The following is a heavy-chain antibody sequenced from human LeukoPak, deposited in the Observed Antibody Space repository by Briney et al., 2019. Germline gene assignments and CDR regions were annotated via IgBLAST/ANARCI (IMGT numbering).Heavy chain of an antibody. CDR2: IYTSGST. Sequence: PSETLSLTCTVSGGSISSYYWSWIRQPAGKGLEWIGRIYTSGSTNYNPSLKSRVTISVDTSKNQFSLKLSSVTAADTAVYYCASYYYDSSGYFSGMDVWGQGTTVTVSS. J-gene: IGHJ6*02. D-gene: IGHD3-22*01. V-gene: IGHV4-4*07. CDR3: ASYYYDSSGYFSGMDV. CDR1: GGSISSYY.